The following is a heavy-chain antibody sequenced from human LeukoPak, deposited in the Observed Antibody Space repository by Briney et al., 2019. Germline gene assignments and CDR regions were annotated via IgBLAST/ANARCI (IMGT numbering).Heavy chain of an antibody. D-gene: IGHD1-26*01. Sequence: SETLSLTCTVSGGSISSYYWSWIRQPPGKGLEWIASIYYSGSTYYNPSLKSRVTISVDTSKNQLSLKLSSLTAADTAVYYCARHEYSGSYYGLSWFDPWGQGTLVTVSS. J-gene: IGHJ5*02. CDR1: GGSISSYY. CDR3: ARHEYSGSYYGLSWFDP. V-gene: IGHV4-59*05. CDR2: IYYSGST.